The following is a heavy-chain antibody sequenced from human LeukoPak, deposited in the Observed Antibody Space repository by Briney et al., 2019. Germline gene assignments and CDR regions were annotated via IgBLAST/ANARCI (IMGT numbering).Heavy chain of an antibody. CDR2: IYHSGST. CDR1: GGSISSSNW. CDR3: ARDIYARVTRGYYYYYMDV. J-gene: IGHJ6*03. V-gene: IGHV4-4*02. D-gene: IGHD2-8*01. Sequence: SETLSLTCAVSGGSISSSNWWSWVRQPPGKGLEWIGEIYHSGSTNYNPSLKSRVTISVDKSKNQFSLKLSSVTAADTAVYYCARDIYARVTRGYYYYYMDVWGKGTTVTVSS.